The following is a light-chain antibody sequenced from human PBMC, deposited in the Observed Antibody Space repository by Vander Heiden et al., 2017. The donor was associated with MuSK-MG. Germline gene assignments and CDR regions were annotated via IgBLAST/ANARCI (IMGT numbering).Light chain of an antibody. V-gene: IGKV1-39*01. J-gene: IGKJ3*01. Sequence: IQMPQPPSSLSASVGDTATITCRASQSIGSYLIWYQQKPGKATKLMIYGASSWQSGVPSRFSGSGSGTDCTSTVSRLQPEDIATYYCQQTYSTQFTFGHGTTVEIK. CDR2: GAS. CDR3: QQTYSTQFT. CDR1: QSIGSY.